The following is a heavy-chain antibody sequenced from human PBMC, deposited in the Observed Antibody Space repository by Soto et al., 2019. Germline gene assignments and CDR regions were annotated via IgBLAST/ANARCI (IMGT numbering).Heavy chain of an antibody. CDR1: GFTFSSYA. J-gene: IGHJ4*02. D-gene: IGHD5-18*01. Sequence: QVQLVESGGGVVQPGRSLRLSCAASGFTFSSYAMHWVRQAPGKGLEWVAGISYDGSNKYYADSVKGRFTISRDNSKNTMYLQLNSLRAEDTAVYYCAGDLHHSYGYLDGDDYWGQGTLVTVSS. CDR3: AGDLHHSYGYLDGDDY. V-gene: IGHV3-30-3*01. CDR2: ISYDGSNK.